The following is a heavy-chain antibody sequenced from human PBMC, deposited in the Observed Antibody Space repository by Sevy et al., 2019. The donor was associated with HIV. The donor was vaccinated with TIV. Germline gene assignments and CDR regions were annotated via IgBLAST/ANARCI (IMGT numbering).Heavy chain of an antibody. D-gene: IGHD5-12*01. CDR1: GFTFSSYA. CDR2: ISVSGGRT. J-gene: IGHJ4*02. V-gene: IGHV3-23*01. CDR3: AKAARGIVGTSFPFDY. Sequence: GGSLRLSCAASGFTFSSYAMSWVRQAPGKGLEWVSAISVSGGRTYYADSVKGRFTITRDNSKNTPYLKMNSLRAEDTAVYYCAKAARGIVGTSFPFDYWGQGTLVTVSS.